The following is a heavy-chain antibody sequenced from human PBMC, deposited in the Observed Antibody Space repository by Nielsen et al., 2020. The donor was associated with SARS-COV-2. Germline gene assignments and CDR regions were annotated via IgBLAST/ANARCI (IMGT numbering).Heavy chain of an antibody. D-gene: IGHD6-19*01. CDR2: INHSGST. CDR1: GGSFSGYY. Sequence: SETLSLTCAVYGGSFSGYYWSWIRQPPGKGLEWIGEINHSGSTNYNPSLKSRVTISVDTSKNQFSLKLSSVTAADTAVYYCARDLGSGWFLDYWGQGTLVTVSS. J-gene: IGHJ4*02. V-gene: IGHV4-34*01. CDR3: ARDLGSGWFLDY.